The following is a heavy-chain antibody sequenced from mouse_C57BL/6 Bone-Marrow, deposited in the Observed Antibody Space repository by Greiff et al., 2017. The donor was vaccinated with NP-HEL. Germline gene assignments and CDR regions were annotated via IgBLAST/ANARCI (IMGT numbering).Heavy chain of an antibody. CDR3: ADGYDYDWFAN. V-gene: IGHV14-3*01. CDR2: IDPANGYT. J-gene: IGHJ3*01. Sequence: VQLQQSVAELVRPGASVKLSCTASGFNIKNTYMHWVKQRPEQGLEWIGMIDPANGYTKYAPKFQGKSTITADTSSNTAYRQLSSLTSEDTAIDYCADGYDYDWFANGGQGTLVTVSA. CDR1: GFNIKNTY. D-gene: IGHD2-4*01.